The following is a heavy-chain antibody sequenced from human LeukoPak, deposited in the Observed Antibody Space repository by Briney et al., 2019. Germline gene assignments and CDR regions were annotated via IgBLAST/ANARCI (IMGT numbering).Heavy chain of an antibody. V-gene: IGHV3-21*04. D-gene: IGHD4/OR15-4a*01. CDR1: GFAFSSSY. J-gene: IGHJ4*02. Sequence: PGGSLRLSCAASGFAFSSSYIHWVRQAPGKGLEWVSSISSSSHYIYYADSVKGRFTISRDNSKNTLYLQMNSLRADDTAVYYCARRAGAYSHPYDYWGQGTLVTVSS. CDR2: ISSSSHYI. CDR3: ARRAGAYSHPYDY.